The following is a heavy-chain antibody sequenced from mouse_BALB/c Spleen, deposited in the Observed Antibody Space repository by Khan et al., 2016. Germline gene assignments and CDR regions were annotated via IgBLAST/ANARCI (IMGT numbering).Heavy chain of an antibody. CDR3: AGHFPDGFYVAWFAY. CDR1: GFTFSSYG. CDR2: ISSGGSYT. V-gene: IGHV5-6*01. J-gene: IGHJ3*01. Sequence: EVQLVESGGDLVKPGGSLKLSCAASGFTFSSYGMSWVRQTPDKRLEWVATISSGGSYTYYPDSVKGRLTISRDNAKNTLYLQMNSLKSEDTAMYYGAGHFPDGFYVAWFAYWGQGTLVAVS. D-gene: IGHD2-3*01.